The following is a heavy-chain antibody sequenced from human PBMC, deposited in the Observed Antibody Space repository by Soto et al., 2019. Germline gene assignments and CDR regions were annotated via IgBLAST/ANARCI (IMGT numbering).Heavy chain of an antibody. D-gene: IGHD6-13*01. CDR1: GGTFSSYA. CDR2: IIPIFGTA. V-gene: IGHV1-69*13. Sequence: ASVKVSCKASGGTFSSYAISWVRQAPGQGLEWMGGIIPIFGTANYAQKFQGRVTITADESTSTAYMELSSLRSEDTAVYYCARGIAAAGTFDYWGQGTLVTVSS. CDR3: ARGIAAAGTFDY. J-gene: IGHJ4*02.